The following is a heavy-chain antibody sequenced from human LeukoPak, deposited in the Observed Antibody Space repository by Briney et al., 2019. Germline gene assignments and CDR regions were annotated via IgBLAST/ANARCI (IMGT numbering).Heavy chain of an antibody. D-gene: IGHD6-13*01. CDR2: IYYSGST. CDR1: GGSISSYY. CDR3: ARGGMAAAGFDY. Sequence: SETLSLTCTVSGGSISSYYWSWIRQPPGKGLEWIGYIYYSGSTNYNPSLKSRVAISVDTSKNQFSLKLSSVTAADTAVYYCARGGMAAAGFDYWGQGTLVTVSS. J-gene: IGHJ4*02. V-gene: IGHV4-59*01.